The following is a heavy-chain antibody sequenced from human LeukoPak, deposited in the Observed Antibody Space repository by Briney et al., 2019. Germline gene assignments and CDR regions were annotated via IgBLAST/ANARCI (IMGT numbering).Heavy chain of an antibody. D-gene: IGHD3-22*01. J-gene: IGHJ4*02. V-gene: IGHV3-53*01. CDR2: IYSGGST. Sequence: GGSLRLSCAASGFTVSSNYMSWVRQAPGKGLEWVSVIYSGGSTYYADSVKGRFTISRDNSKNTLYLQMNSLRAEDTAVYYCERVNYYDSSGYPSYYFDYGGQGTLVTVSS. CDR3: ERVNYYDSSGYPSYYFDY. CDR1: GFTVSSNY.